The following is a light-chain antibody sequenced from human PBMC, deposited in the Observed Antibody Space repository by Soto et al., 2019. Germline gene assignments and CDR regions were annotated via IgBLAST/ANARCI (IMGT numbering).Light chain of an antibody. J-gene: IGLJ1*01. CDR2: EVN. CDR3: SSYAGSSNV. Sequence: QAALTHPRSASWSPGHVVSISCTGTSSDVGGYNYVSWYQQHPGKAPKLMIYEVNKRPSGVPDRFSGSKSGNTASLTVSGLQAEDEADYYCSSYAGSSNVFGTGTKVTVL. V-gene: IGLV2-8*01. CDR1: SSDVGGYNY.